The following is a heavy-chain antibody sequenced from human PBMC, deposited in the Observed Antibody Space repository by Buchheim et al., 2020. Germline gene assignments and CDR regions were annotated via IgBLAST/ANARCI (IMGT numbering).Heavy chain of an antibody. J-gene: IGHJ6*02. D-gene: IGHD4-23*01. CDR1: GFTFSSYW. Sequence: EVQLVESGGGLVQPGGSLRLSCAASGFTFSSYWMSWVRQAPGKGLEWVANIKQDGSEKYYVDSVKGRFTISRDNAKNSLYLQMNSLRAEDTAVYYCARVALYGGKLMVYYYYGMDVWGQGTT. CDR2: IKQDGSEK. CDR3: ARVALYGGKLMVYYYYGMDV. V-gene: IGHV3-7*01.